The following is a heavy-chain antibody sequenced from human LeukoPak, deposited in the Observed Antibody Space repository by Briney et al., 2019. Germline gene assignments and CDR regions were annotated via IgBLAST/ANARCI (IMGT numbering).Heavy chain of an antibody. CDR2: ISYDGSNK. V-gene: IGHV3-30*18. Sequence: GGSLRLSCAASGFTFSHYGVHWVRQAPGKGPEWVAVISYDGSNKYFADSVKGRFTISRDNSKNTVFLQMNSLRAEDTAVYYCAKARLRLGELSMGGYWGQGTLVTVSS. CDR3: AKARLRLGELSMGGY. J-gene: IGHJ4*02. D-gene: IGHD3-16*02. CDR1: GFTFSHYG.